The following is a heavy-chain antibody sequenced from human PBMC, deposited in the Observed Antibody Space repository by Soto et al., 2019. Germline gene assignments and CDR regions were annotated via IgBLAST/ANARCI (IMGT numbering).Heavy chain of an antibody. CDR1: GDSVSSNSAA. J-gene: IGHJ4*02. Sequence: KQSQTLSLTCAISGDSVSSNSAAWNWIRQSPSRGLEWLGRTYYRSKWYNDYAVSVKSRITINPDTSKNQFSLQLNSVTPEDTAVYYCARDRGIKDSSSWYRWALDYWGQGTLVTVSS. CDR3: ARDRGIKDSSSWYRWALDY. CDR2: TYYRSKWYN. V-gene: IGHV6-1*01. D-gene: IGHD6-13*01.